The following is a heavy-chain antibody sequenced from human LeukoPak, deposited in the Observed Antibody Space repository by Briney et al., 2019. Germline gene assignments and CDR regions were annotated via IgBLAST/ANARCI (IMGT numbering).Heavy chain of an antibody. J-gene: IGHJ4*02. D-gene: IGHD6-25*01. V-gene: IGHV3-23*01. CDR1: GYTFSSYA. CDR3: AKHRDVIAPAGRAFDY. CDR2: IGIGVSGGAT. Sequence: GGSLRLSCAASGYTFSSYAMSWVRQAPGKGLEWVSTIGIGVSGGATNYADSVRGRFTISRDSSKGMVYLQMNSLRAADTAVYYCAKHRDVIAPAGRAFDYWGQGTLVTVSS.